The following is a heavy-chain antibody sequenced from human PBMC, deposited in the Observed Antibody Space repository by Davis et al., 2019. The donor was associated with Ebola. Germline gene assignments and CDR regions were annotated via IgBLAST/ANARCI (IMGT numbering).Heavy chain of an antibody. CDR3: ARDIYCSGGSCYSVGVDY. J-gene: IGHJ4*02. D-gene: IGHD2-15*01. CDR2: ISAYNGQI. CDR1: GYTFTSYG. Sequence: ASVKVSCKTSGYTFTSYGISWLRQAPGQGLEWMGWISAYNGQIKYAQKFEGRVTMTTDTSTNTGYMELRSLKSDDTAMYYCARDIYCSGGSCYSVGVDYWGQGTLVTVSS. V-gene: IGHV1-18*01.